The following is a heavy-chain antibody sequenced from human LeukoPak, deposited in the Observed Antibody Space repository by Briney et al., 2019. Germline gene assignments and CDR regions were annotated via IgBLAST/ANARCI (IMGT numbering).Heavy chain of an antibody. CDR1: GGSIISYY. V-gene: IGHV4-59*01. CDR2: IYYSGST. J-gene: IGHJ6*03. D-gene: IGHD4-17*01. CDR3: ARDLVGYGDYVKGKYYYYMDV. Sequence: PSETLSLTCTVSGGSIISYYWSWIRQPPGKGLEWIGYIYYSGSTNYNPSLKSRVTISVDTSKNQFSLKLSSVTAADTAVYYCARDLVGYGDYVKGKYYYYMDVWGKGTTVTVSS.